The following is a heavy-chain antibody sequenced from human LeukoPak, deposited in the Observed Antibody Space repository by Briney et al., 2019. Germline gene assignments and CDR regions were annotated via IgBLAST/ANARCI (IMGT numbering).Heavy chain of an antibody. CDR1: GFTFDDHA. CDR3: VRDSYPSDHFFDY. CDR2: TTWSSDSV. V-gene: IGHV3-9*01. J-gene: IGHJ4*02. Sequence: PGRSLKLSCAGSGFTFDDHAMHWVRQAPGKGLEWVSGTTWSSDSVDYADSVKGRFTISRDNAKNTLYLQMNSLTSEDTALYYCVRDSYPSDHFFDYWGQGVLVTVSA.